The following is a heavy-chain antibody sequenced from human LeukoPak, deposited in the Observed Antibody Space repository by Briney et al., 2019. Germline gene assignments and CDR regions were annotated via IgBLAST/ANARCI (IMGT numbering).Heavy chain of an antibody. CDR1: GFNFSTYN. CDR2: ISSRSSYI. D-gene: IGHD6-19*01. V-gene: IGHV3-21*04. CDR3: ARDDSSGWLDY. Sequence: GGSLRLSCAASGFNFSTYNVNWVRQAPGKGLEWVSSISSRSSYIYYADSVKGRFTISRDNSKNTLYLQMNSLRAEDTAMYYCARDDSSGWLDYWGQGTLVTVSS. J-gene: IGHJ4*02.